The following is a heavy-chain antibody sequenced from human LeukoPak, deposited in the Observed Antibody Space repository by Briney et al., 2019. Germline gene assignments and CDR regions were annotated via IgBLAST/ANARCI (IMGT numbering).Heavy chain of an antibody. J-gene: IGHJ4*02. D-gene: IGHD6-19*01. Sequence: GGSLRLSCAASGFTFSSYSMNWVRQAPGKGLEWVSSISSSSSYIYYADSVKGRFTISRDNAKNSLYLQMNSLRAEDTAVYYCARDVKYSSGSYYFDYWGQGTLVTVSS. CDR1: GFTFSSYS. CDR2: ISSSSSYI. CDR3: ARDVKYSSGSYYFDY. V-gene: IGHV3-21*01.